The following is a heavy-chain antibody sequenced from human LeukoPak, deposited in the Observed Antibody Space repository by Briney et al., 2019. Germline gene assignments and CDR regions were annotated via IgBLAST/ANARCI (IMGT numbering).Heavy chain of an antibody. D-gene: IGHD5-24*01. CDR2: INAGNGDT. J-gene: IGHJ4*02. CDR3: GKEGERHFDLQY. Sequence: GASVKVSCKASGYTFTRYPMHWVRQGPGQRLEWMGWINAGNGDTKYSEKFQGRITISRDTSADTVYMELSSLRSEDTAVYFCGKEGERHFDLQYWGQGTPVTVSS. CDR1: GYTFTRYP. V-gene: IGHV1-3*01.